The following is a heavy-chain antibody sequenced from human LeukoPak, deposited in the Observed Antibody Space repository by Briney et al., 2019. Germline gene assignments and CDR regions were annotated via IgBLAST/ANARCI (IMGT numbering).Heavy chain of an antibody. J-gene: IGHJ6*03. D-gene: IGHD5-18*01. CDR2: IAWNGGTT. CDR1: GFTFDDYA. V-gene: IGHV3-20*04. CDR3: ARTGNPYGYSYYQYYYMDV. Sequence: GGSLRLSCAASGFTFDDYAMHWVRQAPGKGLEWVSGIAWNGGTTAYGDSVKGRFSISRDNAKNSLYLQMNSLRAEDTASYYCARTGNPYGYSYYQYYYMDVWGKGTTVTVSS.